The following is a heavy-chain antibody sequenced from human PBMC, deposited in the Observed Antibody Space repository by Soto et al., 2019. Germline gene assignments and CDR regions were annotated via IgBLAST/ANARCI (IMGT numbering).Heavy chain of an antibody. D-gene: IGHD3-22*01. CDR1: GFTFSSYA. CDR2: ISGSGGST. CDR3: AKDSPGSSGYDLLRYYYGMDV. J-gene: IGHJ6*02. Sequence: EVQLLESGGGLVQPGGSLRLSCAASGFTFSSYAMSWVRQAPGKGLEWVSAISGSGGSTYYADSVKGRFTISRDNSKNTLYLQMNSMRAEDTAVYYSAKDSPGSSGYDLLRYYYGMDVWGQRTTVTVSS. V-gene: IGHV3-23*01.